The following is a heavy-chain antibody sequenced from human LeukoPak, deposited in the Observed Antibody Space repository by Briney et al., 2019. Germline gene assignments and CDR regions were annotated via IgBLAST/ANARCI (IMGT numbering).Heavy chain of an antibody. Sequence: PSETLSLTCTVSGGSISSGGYYWSWIRQPPGKGLEWIGEINHSGSTNYNPSLKSRVTISVDTSKNQFSLKLSSVTAADTAVYYCARVDTLFFWGQGTLVTVSS. CDR1: GGSISSGGYY. CDR3: ARVDTLFF. J-gene: IGHJ4*02. V-gene: IGHV4-39*07. D-gene: IGHD5-18*01. CDR2: INHSGST.